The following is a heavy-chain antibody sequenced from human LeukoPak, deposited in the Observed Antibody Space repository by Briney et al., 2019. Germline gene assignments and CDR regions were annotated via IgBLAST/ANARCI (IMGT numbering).Heavy chain of an antibody. V-gene: IGHV3-15*01. CDR3: TRRSSAAGRQYFDY. CDR1: GFTFSNAW. Sequence: GGSLRLSCAASGFTFSNAWMSWVRQAPGKGLEWVGRIKSETDGGTTDYAAPVKGTFTISRGDSENTLYLQMSSLKTEDTAVYYCTRRSSAAGRQYFDYWGQGTLVTVSS. D-gene: IGHD6-13*01. CDR2: IKSETDGGTT. J-gene: IGHJ4*02.